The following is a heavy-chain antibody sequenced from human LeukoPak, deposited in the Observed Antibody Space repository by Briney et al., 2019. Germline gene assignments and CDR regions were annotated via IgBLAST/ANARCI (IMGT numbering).Heavy chain of an antibody. J-gene: IGHJ3*02. CDR1: GDSISSYH. V-gene: IGHV4-59*01. CDR2: IYLSGST. CDR3: AVRPPDDAFDI. Sequence: SETLSLTCTVSGDSISSYHWSWIRQPPGKGLEWIGYIYLSGSTNYNPSLKSRVTISVDTSKNQFSLKLSSVTAADTAVYYCAVRPPDDAFDIWGQGTMVTASS.